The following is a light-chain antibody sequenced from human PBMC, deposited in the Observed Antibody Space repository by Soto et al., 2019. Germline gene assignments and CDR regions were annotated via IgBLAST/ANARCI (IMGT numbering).Light chain of an antibody. CDR3: QQYGTSPVT. CDR2: EAA. J-gene: IGKJ4*01. CDR1: QSVRTNY. Sequence: EILLTQSPGTLSLSPGETATLSCRASQSVRTNYLAWYQQRPAQPPRHLMYEAATRASSIPDRFSGSVSGTDFTLTIRRLEPEDFALYFCQQYGTSPVTFGGGTEVEI. V-gene: IGKV3-20*01.